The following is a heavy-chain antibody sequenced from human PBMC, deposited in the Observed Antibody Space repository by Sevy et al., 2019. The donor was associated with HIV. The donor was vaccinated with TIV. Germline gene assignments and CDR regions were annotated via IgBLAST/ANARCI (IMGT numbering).Heavy chain of an antibody. CDR1: GFAFYDYS. D-gene: IGHD2-8*01. CDR3: AGEGCTRPHDY. V-gene: IGHV3-23*01. J-gene: IGHJ4*02. CDR2: LSFGCGKI. Sequence: GGSLRLSCAASGFAFYDYSMSWIRQAPGKGLGWVGTLSFGCGKINYADSVKGRFTISRENPKNSFYLEMDNLRVEDTALYYCAGEGCTRPHDYWGQGTRVTVSS.